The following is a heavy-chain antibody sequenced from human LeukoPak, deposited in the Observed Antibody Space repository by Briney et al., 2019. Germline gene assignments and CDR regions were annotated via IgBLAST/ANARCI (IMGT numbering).Heavy chain of an antibody. CDR1: GGSISSYY. Sequence: PSETLSLTCTVSGGSISSYYWSWIRQPPGKGLEWIGYVHYSGSTNYNPSLKSRVTISVDTSKNQFSLKLSSVTTADTAVYYCAREYGSGSYPDWGQGTLVTVSS. V-gene: IGHV4-59*01. D-gene: IGHD3-10*01. J-gene: IGHJ4*02. CDR3: AREYGSGSYPD. CDR2: VHYSGST.